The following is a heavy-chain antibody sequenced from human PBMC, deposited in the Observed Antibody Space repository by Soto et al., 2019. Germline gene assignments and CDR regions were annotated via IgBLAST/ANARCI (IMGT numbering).Heavy chain of an antibody. CDR3: AKSRYSDSSGDFYDF. D-gene: IGHD3-22*01. CDR1: GFTFSNYA. Sequence: EVQLLESGGGLVQPGGSLRLSCAASGFTFSNYAMSWVRQAPGKGLEWVSGIGGRATSAYYADSVKGRFAISRDNSYNTLFLQLNSLRADDTAVYYCAKSRYSDSSGDFYDFWGPGTLVSVSS. J-gene: IGHJ4*02. CDR2: IGGRATSA. V-gene: IGHV3-23*01.